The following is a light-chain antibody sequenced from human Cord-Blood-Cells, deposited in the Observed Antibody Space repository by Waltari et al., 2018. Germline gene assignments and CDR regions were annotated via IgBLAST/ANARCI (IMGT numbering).Light chain of an antibody. CDR1: SSDVWSYNL. J-gene: IGLJ3*02. Sequence: QSALTQPASVSGSPGQSITISCTGTSSDVWSYNLVSWYQQHPGKAPKLMIYEGSKRPSGVSNRFSGSKSGNTAYLTISGRQAEDEADYYCCSYAGSSTWVFGGGTKLTVL. CDR3: CSYAGSSTWV. V-gene: IGLV2-23*01. CDR2: EGS.